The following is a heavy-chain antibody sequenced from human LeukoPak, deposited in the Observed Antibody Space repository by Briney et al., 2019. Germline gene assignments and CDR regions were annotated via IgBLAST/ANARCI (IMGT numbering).Heavy chain of an antibody. J-gene: IGHJ1*01. V-gene: IGHV3-48*03. D-gene: IGHD1-26*01. CDR2: ISSSGSTI. Sequence: GGSLRLSCAASGFTFSSYEMNWVRQAPGKGLEWVSYISSSGSTIYYADSVKGRFTISRDNAKNSLYLQMNSLRAEDTAVYYCACWELLDWGAEYFQHWGQGTLVTVSS. CDR1: GFTFSSYE. CDR3: ACWELLDWGAEYFQH.